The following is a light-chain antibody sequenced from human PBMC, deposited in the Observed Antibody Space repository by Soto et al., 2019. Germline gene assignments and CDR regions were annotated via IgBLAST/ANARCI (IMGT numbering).Light chain of an antibody. V-gene: IGLV4-60*02. CDR1: SGHSTYI. Sequence: QAVLTQSSSASASLGSSVKLTCILSSGHSTYIIAWHQQQPGKAPRFLMTLDRSGSYNRGSGVPDRFSGSSSGADRYLTIANLQFEDEGDYYCETWYSNTHKVFGGGTKLTVL. CDR2: LDRSGSY. J-gene: IGLJ3*02. CDR3: ETWYSNTHKV.